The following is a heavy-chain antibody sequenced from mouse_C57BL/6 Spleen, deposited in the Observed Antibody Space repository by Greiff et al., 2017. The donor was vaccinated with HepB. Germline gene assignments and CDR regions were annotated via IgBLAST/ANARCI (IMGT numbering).Heavy chain of an antibody. Sequence: DVQLVESGGDLVKPGGSLKLSCAASGFTFSSYGMSWVRQTPDKRLEWVATISSGGSYTYYPDSVKGRFTISRDNAKNTLYLQMSSLKSEDTAMYYCARRELWSYYYAMDYWGQGTSVTVSS. D-gene: IGHD1-1*02. CDR1: GFTFSSYG. J-gene: IGHJ4*01. CDR3: ARRELWSYYYAMDY. V-gene: IGHV5-6*01. CDR2: ISSGGSYT.